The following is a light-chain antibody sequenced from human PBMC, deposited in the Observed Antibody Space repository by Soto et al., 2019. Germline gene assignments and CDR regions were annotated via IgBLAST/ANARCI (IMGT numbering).Light chain of an antibody. CDR2: DAS. J-gene: IGKJ1*01. Sequence: EIVLTQSPATLSLSPGEGATLSYRASQSVSNYLAWFQQKPGQAPRLLIYDASNRATGIPARFSGSGSGTDFTLTISILVPEDLAVYYVHQHSNWPWTFAQGTKVDIK. CDR1: QSVSNY. V-gene: IGKV3-11*01. CDR3: HQHSNWPWT.